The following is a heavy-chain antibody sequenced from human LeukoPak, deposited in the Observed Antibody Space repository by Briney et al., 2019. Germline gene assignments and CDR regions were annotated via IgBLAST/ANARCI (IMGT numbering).Heavy chain of an antibody. Sequence: PGGSLRLSCAASGFTFSSYSMNWVRQAPGKGLEWVSYISSSSSTIYYADSVKGRFTISRDNAKNSPYLQMNSLRAEDTAVYYCARVSGLTMVRGVISQAFDYWGQGTLVTVSS. CDR2: ISSSSSTI. V-gene: IGHV3-48*01. CDR3: ARVSGLTMVRGVISQAFDY. J-gene: IGHJ4*02. D-gene: IGHD3-10*01. CDR1: GFTFSSYS.